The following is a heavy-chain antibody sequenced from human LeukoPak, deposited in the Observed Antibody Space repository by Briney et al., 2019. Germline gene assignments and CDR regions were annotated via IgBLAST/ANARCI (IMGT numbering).Heavy chain of an antibody. Sequence: SVKVSCKASGGTFSSYAISWVRQAPGQGLEWMGGIIPIFGTANYAQKFQGRVTITADRSTSTAYMELSSLRSEDTAVYYCARDLGPYDSSNYYQDSWGQGTLVTVSS. CDR1: GGTFSSYA. CDR3: ARDLGPYDSSNYYQDS. J-gene: IGHJ4*02. V-gene: IGHV1-69*06. CDR2: IIPIFGTA. D-gene: IGHD3-22*01.